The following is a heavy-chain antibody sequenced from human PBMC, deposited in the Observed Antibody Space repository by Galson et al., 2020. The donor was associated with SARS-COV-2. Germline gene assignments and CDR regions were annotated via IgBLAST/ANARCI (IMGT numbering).Heavy chain of an antibody. Sequence: TGGSLRLSCAASGFTFSSYAMHWVRQAPGKGLEWVAVISYDGSNKYYADSVKGRFTISRDNSKNTLYLQMNSLRAEDTAVYYCAIVAGTYYYGMDVWGQGTTVTVSS. CDR3: AIVAGTYYYGMDV. D-gene: IGHD6-19*01. CDR2: ISYDGSNK. V-gene: IGHV3-30-3*01. CDR1: GFTFSSYA. J-gene: IGHJ6*02.